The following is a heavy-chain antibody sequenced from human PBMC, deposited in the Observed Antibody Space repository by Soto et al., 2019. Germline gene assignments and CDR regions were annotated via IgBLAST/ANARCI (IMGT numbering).Heavy chain of an antibody. Sequence: EVQLVESGGGLVKPGGSLRLSCAASGFTFSSYSMNWVRQAPGKGLEWVSSISSSSSYIYYADSVKGRFTISRDNAKNSLYLQMNSVRAEDTAVYYCARTPYYDFWSGYFPFDYWGQGTLVTVSS. V-gene: IGHV3-21*01. CDR3: ARTPYYDFWSGYFPFDY. CDR1: GFTFSSYS. D-gene: IGHD3-3*01. CDR2: ISSSSSYI. J-gene: IGHJ4*02.